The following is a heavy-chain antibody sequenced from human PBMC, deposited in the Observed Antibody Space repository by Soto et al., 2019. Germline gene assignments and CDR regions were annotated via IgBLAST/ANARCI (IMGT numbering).Heavy chain of an antibody. CDR1: GFTFSSYG. CDR2: SSATGAGT. V-gene: IGHV3-23*01. CDR3: AKDRRAGGNYGFYSDF. J-gene: IGHJ4*02. Sequence: EVQLLESGGGLGQRGGSLRLSCAASGFTFSSYGMTWVRQAPGKGLEWVSFSSATGAGTYYADSVKGRFTISRDNSKNTLYLQMTSLRADDTAVYYCAKDRRAGGNYGFYSDFSGQGALVTVSS. D-gene: IGHD1-7*01.